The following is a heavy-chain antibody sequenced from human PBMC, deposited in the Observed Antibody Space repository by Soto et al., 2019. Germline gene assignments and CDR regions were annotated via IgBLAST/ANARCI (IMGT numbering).Heavy chain of an antibody. CDR2: IQSGGTT. CDR1: GFTVSSKY. J-gene: IGHJ6*04. V-gene: IGHV3-66*01. Sequence: EVQLVESGGGLVQPGGSLRLSCAASGFTVSSKYMTWVRQAPGKGLEWVSLIQSGGTTYYADSVKGRFTISRDTSENTLNLQMASLRVADTAVYYCARDDVLCDGGRCYGIPLVVWGKGTTVTVSS. D-gene: IGHD2-15*01. CDR3: ARDDVLCDGGRCYGIPLVV.